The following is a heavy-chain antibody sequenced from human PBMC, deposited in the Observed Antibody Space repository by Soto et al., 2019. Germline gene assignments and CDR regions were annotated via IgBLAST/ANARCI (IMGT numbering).Heavy chain of an antibody. D-gene: IGHD3-3*01. J-gene: IGHJ6*02. V-gene: IGHV3-33*01. CDR1: GFTFSSYG. Sequence: PGGSLRLSCAASGFTFSSYGMHWVRQAPGKGLEWVAVIWYDGSNKYYADSVKGRFTISRDNSKNTLYLQMNSLRAEDTAVYYCARGGTVRFLEWPYHYYGMDVWGQGTTVTVSS. CDR3: ARGGTVRFLEWPYHYYGMDV. CDR2: IWYDGSNK.